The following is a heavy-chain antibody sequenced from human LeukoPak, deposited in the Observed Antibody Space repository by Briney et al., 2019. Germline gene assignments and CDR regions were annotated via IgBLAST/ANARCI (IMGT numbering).Heavy chain of an antibody. J-gene: IGHJ4*02. V-gene: IGHV3-21*01. CDR1: GFTFSSYE. Sequence: PGGSLRLSCAASGFTFSSYEMNWVRQAPGKGLEWVSSISSSSSYIYYADSVKGRFTISRDNAKNSLYLQMNSLRAEDTAVYYCARDRDYDSSGYYYWGQGTLVTVSS. D-gene: IGHD3-22*01. CDR2: ISSSSSYI. CDR3: ARDRDYDSSGYYY.